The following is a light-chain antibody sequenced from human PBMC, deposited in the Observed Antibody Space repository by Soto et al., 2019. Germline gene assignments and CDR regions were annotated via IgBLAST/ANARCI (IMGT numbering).Light chain of an antibody. CDR1: QSVSKSY. J-gene: IGKJ1*01. CDR2: GAS. V-gene: IGKV3-20*01. Sequence: DIVLTHSPGTLSLFPGEIAPLSCRASQSVSKSYIAWYQQRPGQPPRLLIFGASIRATGIPDRFSGSGSGTDFTLTISRLEPEDFAVYYCHQFVSSPQTFGRGTKVDIK. CDR3: HQFVSSPQT.